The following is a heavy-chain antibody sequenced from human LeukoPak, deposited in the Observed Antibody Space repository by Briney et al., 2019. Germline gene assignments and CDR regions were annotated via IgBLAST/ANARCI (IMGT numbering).Heavy chain of an antibody. CDR2: ISYDGSNK. Sequence: GGALRLSCVVAGFTFSSYAMHWVRQAPGKGLEWVAVISYDGSNKYYADSVKGRFTISRDNSKNTLYLQMNSPRAEDTAVYYCARARSGWYLGQFDYWGQGALVTVSS. D-gene: IGHD6-19*01. V-gene: IGHV3-30*04. CDR3: ARARSGWYLGQFDY. J-gene: IGHJ4*02. CDR1: GFTFSSYA.